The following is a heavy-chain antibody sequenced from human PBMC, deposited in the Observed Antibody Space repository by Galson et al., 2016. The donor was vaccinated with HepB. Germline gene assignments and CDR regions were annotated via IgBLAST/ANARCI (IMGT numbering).Heavy chain of an antibody. CDR1: GFTFGDYW. D-gene: IGHD3-10*01. CDR2: IRRDGSQI. CDR3: AKLAGYYGSGTLDY. V-gene: IGHV3-7*03. J-gene: IGHJ4*02. Sequence: SLRLSCAGSGFTFGDYWMTWVRQAPGRGLEWVANIRRDGSQIHYVDSVKGRFSISRDNSKNTLYLQMNSLKTEDTAVYYCAKLAGYYGSGTLDYWGQGTLVTVSS.